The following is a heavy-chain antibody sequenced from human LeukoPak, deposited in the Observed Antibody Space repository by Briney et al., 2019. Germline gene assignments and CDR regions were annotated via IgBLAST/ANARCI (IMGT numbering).Heavy chain of an antibody. CDR1: GYTFTSYG. Sequence: GASVKVSCKASGYTFTSYGISWVRQAPGQGLEWMGWISAYNGNTNYAQKLQGRVTMTTDTSTSTAYMELRSLRSDDTAVYYCARARTSYDYLRGRLLHFDYWGQGTLVTVSS. V-gene: IGHV1-18*01. CDR2: ISAYNGNT. J-gene: IGHJ4*02. CDR3: ARARTSYDYLRGRLLHFDY. D-gene: IGHD3-16*01.